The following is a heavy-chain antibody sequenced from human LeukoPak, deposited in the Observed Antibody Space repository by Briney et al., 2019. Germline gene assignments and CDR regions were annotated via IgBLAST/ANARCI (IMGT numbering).Heavy chain of an antibody. D-gene: IGHD3-16*01. J-gene: IGHJ4*02. CDR3: ARALGGELYHYFDY. Sequence: GSLRLSCAASGFTFNSYAMYWVRQAPGKGLEWVAVISYDGSNKYYADSVKGRFTISRDNSKNTLYLQMNSLRAEDTAVYYCARALGGELYHYFDYWGQGTLVTVSS. V-gene: IGHV3-30*01. CDR2: ISYDGSNK. CDR1: GFTFNSYA.